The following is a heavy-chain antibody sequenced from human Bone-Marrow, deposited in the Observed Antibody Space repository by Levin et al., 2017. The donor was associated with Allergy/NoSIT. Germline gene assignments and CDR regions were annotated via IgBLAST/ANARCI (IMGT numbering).Heavy chain of an antibody. D-gene: IGHD6-6*01. CDR3: AKDSRSSSSMDYFYYSGMDV. Sequence: PGGSLRLSCGASGFTFDDYAMHWVRQAPGRGLEWVSSINWKGNSMDYADSVKGRFTISRDNARNSLSLQMNSLRHEDTALYYCAKDSRSSSSMDYFYYSGMDVWGQGTTVTVSS. CDR2: INWKGNSM. J-gene: IGHJ6*02. CDR1: GFTFDDYA. V-gene: IGHV3-9*01.